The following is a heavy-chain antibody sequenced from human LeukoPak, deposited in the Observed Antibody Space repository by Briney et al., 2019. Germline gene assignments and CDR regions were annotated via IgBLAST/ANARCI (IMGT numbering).Heavy chain of an antibody. CDR2: IYYSGST. D-gene: IGHD1-14*01. CDR1: GGSISSYY. J-gene: IGHJ6*02. V-gene: IGHV4-59*01. Sequence: SETLSLTCTVSGGSISSYYWSWLRQPPGKGLEWIGYIYYSGSTNYNPSLRSRVTISVDTSKNQFSLKLSSVTAADTAVYYCARARTGVDVWGQGTTVTVSS. CDR3: ARARTGVDV.